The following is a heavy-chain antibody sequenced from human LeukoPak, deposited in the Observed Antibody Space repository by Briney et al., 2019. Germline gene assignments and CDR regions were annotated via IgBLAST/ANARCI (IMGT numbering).Heavy chain of an antibody. J-gene: IGHJ6*02. V-gene: IGHV3-64D*09. Sequence: PGGSLRLSCSASGFTFSSYGMHWVRRAPGKGQDCVSAISSNGGSTYYADSVEGRFTISRDNSKNTLHLQMSNLRPEDTAVYYCVKDSGGLPIYGMDVWGQGTTVTVSS. D-gene: IGHD5-12*01. CDR3: VKDSGGLPIYGMDV. CDR1: GFTFSSYG. CDR2: ISSNGGST.